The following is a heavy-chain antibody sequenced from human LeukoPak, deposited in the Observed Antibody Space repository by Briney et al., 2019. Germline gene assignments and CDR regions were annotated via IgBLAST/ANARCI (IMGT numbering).Heavy chain of an antibody. CDR2: ISASGGTT. CDR1: GFIFSSYA. V-gene: IGHV3-23*01. D-gene: IGHD3-10*01. J-gene: IGHJ4*02. CDR3: AKTITGSYFRLDY. Sequence: GGSLRLSCAASGFIFSSYAMSWVRQAPGKGLEWVSVISASGGTTYYADSVKGRFTISRDNSKNTLYLQMNSLRAEDTAVYYCAKTITGSYFRLDYRGQGTLVTVSS.